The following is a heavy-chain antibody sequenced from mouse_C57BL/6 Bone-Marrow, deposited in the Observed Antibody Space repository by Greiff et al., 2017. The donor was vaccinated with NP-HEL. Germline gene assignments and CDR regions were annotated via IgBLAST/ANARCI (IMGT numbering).Heavy chain of an antibody. CDR1: GFTFSSYG. CDR2: ISSGGSYT. CDR3: ARRDRYGSSPRYWYFDV. J-gene: IGHJ1*03. V-gene: IGHV5-6*01. D-gene: IGHD1-1*01. Sequence: EVQLVESGGDLVKPGGSLKLSCAASGFTFSSYGMSWVRQTPDKRLEWVATISSGGSYTYYPDSVKGRFTISRDNAKNTLYLQMSSLKSEDTAMYYCARRDRYGSSPRYWYFDVWGTGTTVTVSS.